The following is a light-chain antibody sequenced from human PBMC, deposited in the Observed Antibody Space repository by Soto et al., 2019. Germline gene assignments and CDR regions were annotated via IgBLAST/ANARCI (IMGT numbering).Light chain of an antibody. Sequence: DIQMTQSPSSLSASVGDRVTITCRASLPISNYLAWYQQKQGKIPNLLIYAAPTLQAGVPSRFSASGSGADFTLTISSLQPRYVAAYYFQKYNGAPLTFGGCTKVEL. J-gene: IGKJ4*01. CDR1: LPISNY. V-gene: IGKV1-27*01. CDR2: AAP. CDR3: QKYNGAPLT.